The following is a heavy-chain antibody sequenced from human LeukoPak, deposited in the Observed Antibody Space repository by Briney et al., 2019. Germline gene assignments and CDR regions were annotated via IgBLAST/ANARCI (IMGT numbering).Heavy chain of an antibody. D-gene: IGHD6-6*01. V-gene: IGHV4-34*01. CDR2: INHSGST. Sequence: PSETLSLTCGVYGGSFSGYYWAWIRQPPGKGLKWIGEINHSGSTNYNPSLKSRVTMSVDTSKIQFSLNLSSVTAADTAVYYCARSPYSSSSLDYWGQGTLVTVSS. CDR1: GGSFSGYY. J-gene: IGHJ4*02. CDR3: ARSPYSSSSLDY.